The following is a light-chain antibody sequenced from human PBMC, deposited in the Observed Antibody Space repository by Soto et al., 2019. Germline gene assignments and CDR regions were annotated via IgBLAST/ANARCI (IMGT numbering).Light chain of an antibody. Sequence: DIVMTQSPDXLAXSLGXRXTIXXXXXRSLXXXSNNKYYLAWYQQKPGQPPKLLIYRASTRESGVPDRFSGSGSGTDFTLTISSLQTGDVAVYYCQQYYSTPISFGQGTKLEIK. CDR1: RSLXXXSNNKYY. CDR3: QQYYSTPIS. V-gene: IGKV4-1*01. CDR2: RAS. J-gene: IGKJ2*01.